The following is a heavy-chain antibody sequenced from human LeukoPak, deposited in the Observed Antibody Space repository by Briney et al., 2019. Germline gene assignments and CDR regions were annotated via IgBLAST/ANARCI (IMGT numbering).Heavy chain of an antibody. J-gene: IGHJ3*02. CDR2: IIPILGTA. CDR3: ARRLGLRWDLQAFDI. D-gene: IGHD4-23*01. V-gene: IGHV1-69*13. Sequence: SVKVSCKASGGTFSSYAISWVRQAPGQGLEWMGGIIPILGTANYAQKFQGRVTITADESTSTAYMELSSLRSEDTAVYYCARRLGLRWDLQAFDIWGQGTMVTVSS. CDR1: GGTFSSYA.